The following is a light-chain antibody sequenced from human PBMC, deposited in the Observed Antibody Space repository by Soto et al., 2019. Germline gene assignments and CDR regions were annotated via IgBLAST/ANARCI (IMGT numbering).Light chain of an antibody. V-gene: IGKV1-5*01. CDR3: LHHNRYPRT. J-gene: IGKJ1*01. Sequence: DIQMTQSPSTLPASAGDIVTITCRASQSISRRLGWYHQKPGKAPKLLIYAASSLQSGVPSRFSGTGSGTEFTLTISSLQPEDFATYYCLHHNRYPRTFGQGTKVDIK. CDR1: QSISRR. CDR2: AAS.